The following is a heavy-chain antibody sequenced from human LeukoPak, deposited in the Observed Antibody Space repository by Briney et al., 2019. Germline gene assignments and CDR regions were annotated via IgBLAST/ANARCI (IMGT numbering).Heavy chain of an antibody. CDR2: ITASGDRT. Sequence: PGGSLRLSCTASGFIFSDYVMIWVRQAPGKGLEWVSGITASGDRTYYGDSVKGRFTVSRDNSKNTVYLQMNSLRAEDTAVYYCARELQEHGVFDIWGQGTMVTVSS. V-gene: IGHV3-23*01. J-gene: IGHJ3*02. D-gene: IGHD1-26*01. CDR1: GFIFSDYV. CDR3: ARELQEHGVFDI.